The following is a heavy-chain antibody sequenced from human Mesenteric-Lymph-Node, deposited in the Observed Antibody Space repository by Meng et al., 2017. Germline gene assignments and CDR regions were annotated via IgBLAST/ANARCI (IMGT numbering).Heavy chain of an antibody. CDR2: IYYSGST. Sequence: HVHVPEPVPCLVKPYQTLSLTCTVSGGSVCSCNHYWSWILQHPGKGLEYIGYIYYSGSTNYNPSLKSRVTISVDTSQNQFSLNLSSVTAADTAVYYCASGRKYCSSTSCYGQFDYWGQGTLVTVSS. J-gene: IGHJ4*02. D-gene: IGHD2-2*01. CDR1: GGSVCSCNHY. CDR3: ASGRKYCSSTSCYGQFDY. V-gene: IGHV4-61*01.